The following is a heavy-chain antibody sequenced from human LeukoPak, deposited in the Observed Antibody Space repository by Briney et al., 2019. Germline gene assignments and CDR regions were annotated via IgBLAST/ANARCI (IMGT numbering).Heavy chain of an antibody. D-gene: IGHD5-18*01. J-gene: IGHJ4*02. CDR2: ISYDGSNK. Sequence: GGSLRLSCAASGFTFSSYGMHWVRQAPGKGLGWVAVISYDGSNKYYADSVKGRFTISRDNSKNTLYLQMNSLGAEDTAVYYCARGGTAMVMVYWGQGTLVTVSS. CDR3: ARGGTAMVMVY. CDR1: GFTFSSYG. V-gene: IGHV3-30*03.